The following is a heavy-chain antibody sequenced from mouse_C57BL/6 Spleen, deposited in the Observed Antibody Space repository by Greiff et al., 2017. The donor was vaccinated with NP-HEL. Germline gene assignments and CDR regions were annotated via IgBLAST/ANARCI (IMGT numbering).Heavy chain of an antibody. CDR1: GFTFSSYA. V-gene: IGHV5-4*01. CDR3: ARGPTGSAWFAY. D-gene: IGHD4-1*02. Sequence: EVQLVESGGGLVKPGGSLKLSCAASGFTFSSYAMSWVRQTPEKRLEWVATISDGGSYTYYPDNVKGRFTISRDNAKNNLYLQMSHLKSEDTAMYYCARGPTGSAWFAYWGQGTLVTVSA. CDR2: ISDGGSYT. J-gene: IGHJ3*01.